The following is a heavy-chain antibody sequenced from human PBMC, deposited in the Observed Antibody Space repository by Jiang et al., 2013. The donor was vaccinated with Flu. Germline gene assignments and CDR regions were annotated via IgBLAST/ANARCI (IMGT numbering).Heavy chain of an antibody. Sequence: ESGGTLVQPGGSLRLSCVASGFTFPTYAMNWVRQAPGEGLEWVALIIGNGRSTYYAGAVTGRFTISRDNSKNTLYLQMNSLRAEDTAVYYCARDLWVAAAGTSYWGQGTLVTVSS. CDR1: GFTFPTYA. CDR2: IIGNGRST. V-gene: IGHV3-23*01. J-gene: IGHJ4*02. CDR3: ARDLWVAAAGTSY. D-gene: IGHD6-13*01.